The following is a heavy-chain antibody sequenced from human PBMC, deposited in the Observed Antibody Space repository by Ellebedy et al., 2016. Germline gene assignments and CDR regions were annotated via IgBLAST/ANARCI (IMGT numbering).Heavy chain of an antibody. V-gene: IGHV3-21*01. CDR3: ARGVGGTSLNWFDP. D-gene: IGHD3-16*01. Sequence: GGSLRLXXAASGFTFSSYAMTLVRQAPGKGLEWFSSITSSSSYIFYADSVKGRFTISRDNAKNSVYLQMNSLRGEDTALYYCARGVGGTSLNWFDPWGQGTLVTVSS. J-gene: IGHJ5*02. CDR1: GFTFSSYA. CDR2: ITSSSSYI.